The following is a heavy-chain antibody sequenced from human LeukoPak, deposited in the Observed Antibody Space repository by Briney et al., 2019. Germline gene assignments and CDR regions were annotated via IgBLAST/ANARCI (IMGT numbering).Heavy chain of an antibody. CDR3: AKAPDLGGFDW. J-gene: IGHJ4*02. V-gene: IGHV3-23*01. D-gene: IGHD3-16*01. Sequence: PGGSLRLSCAASGFTFDDYAMNWVRQAPGKGLEWVSSISASGGGTYYADSVKGRFTIARDNPQNTLYLQMNNLKAGDTAVYYCAKAPDLGGFDWWGQGTLVTISS. CDR1: GFTFDDYA. CDR2: ISASGGGT.